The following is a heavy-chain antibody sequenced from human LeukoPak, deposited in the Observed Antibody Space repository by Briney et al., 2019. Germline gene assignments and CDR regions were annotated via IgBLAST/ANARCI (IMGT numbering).Heavy chain of an antibody. D-gene: IGHD6-13*01. J-gene: IGHJ4*02. Sequence: SETLSLTCTVSGGSVSSGSYYWSWIRQPPGKGLEWIGYIYYSGSTNYNPSLKSRVTISVDTSKNQFSLKLSSVTAADTAVYYCARTNIAAVDYWGQGTLVTVSS. CDR2: IYYSGST. CDR1: GGSVSSGSYY. V-gene: IGHV4-61*01. CDR3: ARTNIAAVDY.